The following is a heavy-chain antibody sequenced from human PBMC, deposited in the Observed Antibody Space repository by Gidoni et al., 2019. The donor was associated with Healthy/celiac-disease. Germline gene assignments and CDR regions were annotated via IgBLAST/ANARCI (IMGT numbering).Heavy chain of an antibody. J-gene: IGHJ5*02. Sequence: QVQLQQLGAGLLKPSETLSLTRAVYGGSFSGYYWSWIRPPPGKGLEWIGEVNHTVRTNYNPSLKSRVTISVDTYKNQFALKLSSVTAADTAVYYCARFREAAGSNWCDPWGQGTLVTVSS. D-gene: IGHD6-13*01. CDR3: ARFREAAGSNWCDP. CDR1: GGSFSGYY. V-gene: IGHV4-34*01. CDR2: VNHTVRT.